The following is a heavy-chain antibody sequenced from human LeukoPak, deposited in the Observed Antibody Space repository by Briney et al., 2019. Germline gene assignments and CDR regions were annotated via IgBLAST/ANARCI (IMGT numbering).Heavy chain of an antibody. CDR3: ARRYCSSTSCLGYAFDI. Sequence: SVKVSCKASGGTFSSYAISWVRQAPGQGLEWMGGIIPIFGTANYAQKFQGRVTITADESTSTAYMELSSLRPEDTAVYYCARRYCSSTSCLGYAFDIWGQGTMVTVSS. J-gene: IGHJ3*02. V-gene: IGHV1-69*01. CDR1: GGTFSSYA. D-gene: IGHD2-2*01. CDR2: IIPIFGTA.